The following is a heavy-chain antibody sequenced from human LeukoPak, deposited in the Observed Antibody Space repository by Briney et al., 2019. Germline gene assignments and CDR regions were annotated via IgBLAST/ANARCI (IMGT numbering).Heavy chain of an antibody. J-gene: IGHJ6*02. CDR1: GVTVSSNY. CDR2: IYSGGST. CDR3: ARVSKNSGGRRKSYYYGMDV. V-gene: IGHV3-53*01. Sequence: GGSLRLSCAASGVTVSSNYMSWVRQAPGKGLEWVSVIYSGGSTYYADSVKGRFTISRDNSKNTLYLQMNSLRAEDTAVYYCARVSKNSGGRRKSYYYGMDVWGQGTTVTVSS. D-gene: IGHD6-19*01.